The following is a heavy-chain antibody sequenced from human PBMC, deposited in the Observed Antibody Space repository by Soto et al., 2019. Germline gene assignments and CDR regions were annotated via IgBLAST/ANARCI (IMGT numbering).Heavy chain of an antibody. Sequence: ETRSLTCAVSGDSIGSSYWWSWVRQPPGKGLEWIGEIYHSETTNYNPSLKSRVTLSMDKSKNQFSLMLTSVTAAVMVVYFCARYDFGIFPYWG. D-gene: IGHD4-17*01. J-gene: IGHJ4*01. CDR1: GDSIGSSYW. V-gene: IGHV4-4*01. CDR3: ARYDFGIFPY. CDR2: IYHSETT.